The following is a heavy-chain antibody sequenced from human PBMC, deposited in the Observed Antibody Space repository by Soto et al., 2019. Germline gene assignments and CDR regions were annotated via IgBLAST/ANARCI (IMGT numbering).Heavy chain of an antibody. J-gene: IGHJ2*01. V-gene: IGHV4-31*11. D-gene: IGHD3-10*02. CDR3: ARDPNVRGVVGWYFDL. CDR1: GGSISRSVYY. CDR2: IHNSATT. Sequence: QVQLQESGPGLVKPSQTLSLTCAVSGGSISRSVYYCNWIRQHPGKGLEWIGYIHNSATTYYNPSLKSRLSISVDTSKNQFSPKLNSVTTADTAVYYCARDPNVRGVVGWYFDLWGRGTLVTVSA.